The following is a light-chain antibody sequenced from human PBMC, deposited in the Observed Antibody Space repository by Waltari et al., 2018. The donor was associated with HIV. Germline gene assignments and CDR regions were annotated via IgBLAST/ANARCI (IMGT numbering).Light chain of an antibody. CDR2: ENY. V-gene: IGLV1-40*01. Sequence: QSVLTQPPSVSGAPGQRVTISCTWSSPHIGAVYEIHCYQHLPETAPKPLIYENYKRPSGVPDRFSASTSDTSASLAITGLQVDDEAVYYCQSYDTGLTDVIFGGGTKLSVL. J-gene: IGLJ2*01. CDR1: SPHIGAVYE. CDR3: QSYDTGLTDVI.